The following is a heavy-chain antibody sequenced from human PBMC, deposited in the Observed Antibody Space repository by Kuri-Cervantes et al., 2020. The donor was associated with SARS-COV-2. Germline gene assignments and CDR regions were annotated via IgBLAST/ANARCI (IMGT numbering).Heavy chain of an antibody. CDR2: ISYDGSSE. CDR1: GFTFSSCA. Sequence: GGSLRLSCAASGFTFSSCAMHWVRLAPGKGLEWVAFISYDGSSEYYADSVRGRFTVSRDNSKNTLYLQVNSLRADDTAVYYCAKDRVGVQDSWGQGTQVTVSS. D-gene: IGHD2-21*01. V-gene: IGHV3-30*04. J-gene: IGHJ5*01. CDR3: AKDRVGVQDS.